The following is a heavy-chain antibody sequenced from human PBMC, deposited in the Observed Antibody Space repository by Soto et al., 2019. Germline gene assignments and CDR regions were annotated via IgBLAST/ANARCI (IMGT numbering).Heavy chain of an antibody. V-gene: IGHV4-39*01. J-gene: IGHJ4*02. CDR2: IYYSGST. D-gene: IGHD4-17*01. CDR1: GGSISSSSYY. Sequence: SETLSLTCTVSGGSISSSSYYWGWIRQRPGKGLEWIGSIYYSGSTYYNPSLKSRVTISVDTSKNQFSLKLSSVTAADTAVYYCARSMSTVVTLDYWGQGTLVTFSS. CDR3: ARSMSTVVTLDY.